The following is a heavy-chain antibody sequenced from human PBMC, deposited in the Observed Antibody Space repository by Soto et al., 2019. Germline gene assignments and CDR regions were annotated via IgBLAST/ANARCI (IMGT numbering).Heavy chain of an antibody. CDR3: ARSRSRLVRTPLDYSVY. D-gene: IGHD6-19*01. J-gene: IGHJ4*02. CDR2: INHSGST. V-gene: IGHV4-34*01. Sequence: TPGKGLEWIGEINHSGSTNYNPSLKSRVTISVDTSKNQFSLKLSSVTAADTAVYYCARSRSRLVRTPLDYSVYWGQRTLATDPS.